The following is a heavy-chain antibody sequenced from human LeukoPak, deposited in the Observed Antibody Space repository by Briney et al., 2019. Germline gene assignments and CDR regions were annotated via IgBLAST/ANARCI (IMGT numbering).Heavy chain of an antibody. CDR3: ARRANNWNSVEFDP. D-gene: IGHD1-7*01. V-gene: IGHV3-72*01. CDR2: SRNKANSYTT. CDR1: GFTFSDHY. J-gene: IGHJ5*02. Sequence: GGSLRLSCAASGFTFSDHYMDWVRQAPGKGLEWVGRSRNKANSYTTEYAASVKGRFTISRDDSKNSLYLQMNSLKTEDTAVYYCARRANNWNSVEFDPWGQGTPVTVSS.